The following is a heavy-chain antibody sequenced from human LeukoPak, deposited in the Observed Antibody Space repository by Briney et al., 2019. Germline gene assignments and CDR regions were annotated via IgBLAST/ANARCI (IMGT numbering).Heavy chain of an antibody. CDR1: GFTFSSYA. D-gene: IGHD3-3*01. J-gene: IGHJ4*02. Sequence: GGSLRLSCAASGFTFSSYAMHWARQAPGKGLQWLAILSYDGSSEYYADSVKGRFTISRDNSQSTLFLQMNSLRAEDTAVYYCSRWNTYFDFSNGFLDYWGQGTLVTVSS. CDR3: SRWNTYFDFSNGFLDY. V-gene: IGHV3-30*01. CDR2: LSYDGSSE.